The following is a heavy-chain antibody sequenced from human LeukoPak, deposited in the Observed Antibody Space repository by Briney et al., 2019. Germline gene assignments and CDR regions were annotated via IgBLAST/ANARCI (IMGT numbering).Heavy chain of an antibody. D-gene: IGHD3-22*01. J-gene: IGHJ3*02. Sequence: GGSLRLSCAASGFTFSSYWMSWVRQAPGKGLEWVANIKQDGSEKYYVDSVKGRFTISRDNAKNSLYLQMNSLRAEDTAVYYCARVGSDYYDSSGSDDAFDIWGQGTMVPVSS. CDR3: ARVGSDYYDSSGSDDAFDI. V-gene: IGHV3-7*01. CDR2: IKQDGSEK. CDR1: GFTFSSYW.